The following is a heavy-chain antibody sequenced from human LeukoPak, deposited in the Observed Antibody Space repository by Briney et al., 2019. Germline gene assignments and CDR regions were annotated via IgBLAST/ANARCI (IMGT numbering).Heavy chain of an antibody. Sequence: GGSLRLSCAASGFTFSSYAMSWVRQAPGKGLEWVSAISGSGGSTYYADSVKGRFTISRDNPKNTLYLQMNSLRAEDTAVYYCAKSYDSSGYPDYWGQGTLVTVSS. CDR1: GFTFSSYA. J-gene: IGHJ4*02. D-gene: IGHD3-22*01. CDR2: ISGSGGST. CDR3: AKSYDSSGYPDY. V-gene: IGHV3-23*01.